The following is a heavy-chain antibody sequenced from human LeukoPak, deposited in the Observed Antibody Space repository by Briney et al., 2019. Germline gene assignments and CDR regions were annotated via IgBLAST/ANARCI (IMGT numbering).Heavy chain of an antibody. CDR1: GYTFTGYY. CDR2: INPNSGGT. CDR3: ARAQGFSGYDFDY. V-gene: IGHV1-2*04. D-gene: IGHD5-12*01. J-gene: IGHJ4*02. Sequence: ASVKVSCKASGYTFTGYYMHWVRQAPGQGLEWMGWINPNSGGTNYAQKFQGWVTMARDTSISTAYMELSRLRSDDTAVYYCARAQGFSGYDFDYWGQGTLVTVSS.